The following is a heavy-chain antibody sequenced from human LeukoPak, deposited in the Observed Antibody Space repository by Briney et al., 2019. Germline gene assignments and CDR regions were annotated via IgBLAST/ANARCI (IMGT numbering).Heavy chain of an antibody. CDR3: AXAAIAAARIYYYMDV. J-gene: IGHJ6*03. Sequence: GSLXLSCAASGFTFSSYSMNWVRQAPGKGLEWVSFISTSSRYIHNADSVKGRFTISRDNAKNSLCLQMNRLRAEGRAVYYCAXAAIAAARIYYYMDVWGKGTTVTVSS. CDR1: GFTFSSYS. CDR2: ISTSSRYI. D-gene: IGHD6-13*01. V-gene: IGHV3-21*01.